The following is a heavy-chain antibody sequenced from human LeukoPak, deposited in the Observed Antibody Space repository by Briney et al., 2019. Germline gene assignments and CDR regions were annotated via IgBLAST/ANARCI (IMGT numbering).Heavy chain of an antibody. D-gene: IGHD3-16*01. J-gene: IGHJ6*02. Sequence: GGSLRLSCAASGFTFSSSAMSWVRQAPGKGLEWVSAISNNGGYTYYADSVQGRFTISRDNSKNTLYLQINSLRAEDTAVYFCARERIYTTLNYYGMDVWGQGTAVTVSS. CDR3: ARERIYTTLNYYGMDV. CDR2: ISNNGGYT. V-gene: IGHV3-23*01. CDR1: GFTFSSSA.